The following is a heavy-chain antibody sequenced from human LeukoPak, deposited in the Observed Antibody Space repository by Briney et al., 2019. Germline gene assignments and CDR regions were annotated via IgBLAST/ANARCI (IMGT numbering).Heavy chain of an antibody. CDR1: GFTFSSYS. J-gene: IGHJ3*02. D-gene: IGHD3-22*01. V-gene: IGHV3-21*01. CDR3: AREVVVTPGAFDI. CDR2: ISSSSSYI. Sequence: GGSLRLSCAASGFTFSSYSMNWVRQAPGKGLEWVSSISSSSSYIYYADSVKGRFTISRDNAKNSLYLQMNSLRAEDTAVYYCAREVVVTPGAFDIWGQGAMVTVSS.